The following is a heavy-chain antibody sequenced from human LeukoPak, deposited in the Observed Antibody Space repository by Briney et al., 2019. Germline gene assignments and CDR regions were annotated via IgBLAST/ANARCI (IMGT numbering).Heavy chain of an antibody. V-gene: IGHV1-8*01. CDR3: AYSSSGWTVFDY. J-gene: IGHJ4*02. D-gene: IGHD6-19*01. CDR1: GYTFTSYD. CDR2: MNPNSGNT. Sequence: ASVKVSCKASGYTFTSYDINWVRQATGQGLEWMGWMNPNSGNTGYAQKFQGRVTMTRNTSISTAYMELSSLRSEDTAVYYCAYSSSGWTVFDYWGQGTLVTVSS.